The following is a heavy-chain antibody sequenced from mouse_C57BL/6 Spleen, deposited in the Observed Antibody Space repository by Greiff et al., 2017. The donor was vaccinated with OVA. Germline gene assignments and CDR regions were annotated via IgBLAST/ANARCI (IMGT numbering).Heavy chain of an antibody. CDR3: VRQNYDWAMDY. Sequence: EAGGGLVQPKGSLKLSCAASGFSFNTYAMNWVRQAPGKGLEWVARIRSKSNNYATYYADSVKDRFTISRDDSESMLYLQMNNLKTEDTAMYYCVRQNYDWAMDYWGQGTSVTVSS. CDR2: IRSKSNNYAT. V-gene: IGHV10-1*01. CDR1: GFSFNTYA. D-gene: IGHD2-4*01. J-gene: IGHJ4*01.